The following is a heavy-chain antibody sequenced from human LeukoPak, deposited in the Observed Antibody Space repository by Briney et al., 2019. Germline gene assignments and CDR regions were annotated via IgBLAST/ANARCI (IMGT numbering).Heavy chain of an antibody. V-gene: IGHV4-59*01. D-gene: IGHD6-13*01. CDR1: GVSISSYY. CDR3: ASLYSSSWRFDY. CDR2: IYSSGST. J-gene: IGHJ4*02. Sequence: SETLSFTCTGSGVSISSYYWTWIRQPPGKGLEWIGYIYSSGSTNYNPSLKSRVTISVDTSKNQVSLKLNSVTAADTAVYYCASLYSSSWRFDYWGQGTLVTVSS.